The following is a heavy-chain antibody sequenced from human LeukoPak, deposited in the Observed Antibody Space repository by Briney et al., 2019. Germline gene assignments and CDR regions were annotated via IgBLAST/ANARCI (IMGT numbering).Heavy chain of an antibody. J-gene: IGHJ4*02. CDR3: TRDLDSNFDY. CDR2: IYSGGST. D-gene: IGHD4-11*01. Sequence: GGSLRLSCAASGFTISSYYMNWVRQAPGKGLEWVSVIYSGGSTDYADSVKGRFTISRDNSKNTLYLQMNSLRAEDTAVYYCTRDLDSNFDYWGQGTLVTVSS. CDR1: GFTISSYY. V-gene: IGHV3-53*05.